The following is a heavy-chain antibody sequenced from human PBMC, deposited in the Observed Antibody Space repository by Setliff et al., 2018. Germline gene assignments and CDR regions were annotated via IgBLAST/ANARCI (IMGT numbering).Heavy chain of an antibody. Sequence: PGESLKISCAVSGFTFSYAWMHWVRQAPGKGLEWVGRIKSKTDGGSIDYAAPVKDRFTISRDDSKATLYLYMDSLKTEDTAVYYCTTDRAGCYGTTCFNAFEIWGHGTTVTVSS. V-gene: IGHV3-15*07. CDR2: IKSKTDGGSI. D-gene: IGHD2-2*01. CDR3: TTDRAGCYGTTCFNAFEI. J-gene: IGHJ3*02. CDR1: GFTFSYAW.